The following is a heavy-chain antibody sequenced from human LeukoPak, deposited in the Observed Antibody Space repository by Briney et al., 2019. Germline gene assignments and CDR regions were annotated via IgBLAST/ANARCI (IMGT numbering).Heavy chain of an antibody. D-gene: IGHD3-22*01. CDR1: GYTFTNYA. J-gene: IGHJ5*02. V-gene: IGHV1-3*01. Sequence: ASVNVSCKASGYTFTNYAMHWVRQAPGQRLEWMGRINGGNGNTKYSQNFQGRVTITRDTSANTAYMELSSLRSEDTAVYYCARTYYYDSSGYYTWFDPWGQGTLSPSPQ. CDR3: ARTYYYDSSGYYTWFDP. CDR2: INGGNGNT.